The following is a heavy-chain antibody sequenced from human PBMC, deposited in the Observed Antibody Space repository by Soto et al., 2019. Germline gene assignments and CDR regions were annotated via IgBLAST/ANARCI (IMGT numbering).Heavy chain of an antibody. CDR3: VLWVRGLINY. D-gene: IGHD3-10*01. V-gene: IGHV3-72*01. Sequence: EVQLVESGGGLVQPGGSLRLSCATSGITFSDHDMDWVRQAPGKGLEWLGRCRSRADNYATDYAASVKGRFTFSRDDSKSSRSLQMRSLKTGGTAMYYCVLWVRGLINYWGQGPLVTVSS. CDR1: GITFSDHD. CDR2: CRSRADNYAT. J-gene: IGHJ4*02.